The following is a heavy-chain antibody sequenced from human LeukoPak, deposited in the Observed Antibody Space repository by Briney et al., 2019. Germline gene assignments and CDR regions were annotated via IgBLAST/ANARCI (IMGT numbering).Heavy chain of an antibody. CDR2: INPYNGNT. Sequence: ASVKVSCKASGYTFTIYGISWVRQAPGQGLEWMGWINPYNGNTNYAQNLQGRVTMTTDTSTSTAYMELRSLRSDDTAVYYCARGYYGSGSYLLREFYYWGEGTLFTASS. CDR3: ARGYYGSGSYLLREFYY. J-gene: IGHJ4*02. D-gene: IGHD3-10*01. V-gene: IGHV1-18*01. CDR1: GYTFTIYG.